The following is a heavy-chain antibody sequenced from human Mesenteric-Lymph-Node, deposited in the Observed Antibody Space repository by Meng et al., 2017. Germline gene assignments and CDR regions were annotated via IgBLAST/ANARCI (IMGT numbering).Heavy chain of an antibody. CDR2: ISSYGSGS. Sequence: VQLLEFGGGLVKPGGSLALSCADYGCTISNYYHSWIRQRQGKGKGLVSNISSYGSGSSYDNSVKDRFAISRENAKNSLYLQMNSLGAEDTAVYYCARRVVTGGFFDYWGQGTLVTVSS. CDR1: GCTISNYY. V-gene: IGHV3-11*01. J-gene: IGHJ4*02. CDR3: ARRVVTGGFFDY. D-gene: IGHD2-21*02.